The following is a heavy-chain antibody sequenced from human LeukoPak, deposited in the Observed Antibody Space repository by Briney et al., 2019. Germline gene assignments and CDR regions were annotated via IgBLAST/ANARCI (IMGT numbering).Heavy chain of an antibody. D-gene: IGHD6-13*01. CDR2: ISAGGGRT. J-gene: IGHJ4*02. Sequence: GGSLRLSCEASGFTFGSYAMSWVRQAPGKGLEWVSGISAGGGRTYYTDSVKGRFSISRNNSKNTLYLHMSSLRAEDTAIYYCAKDRQQLANLDYWGQGTLVTVSS. CDR3: AKDRQQLANLDY. V-gene: IGHV3-23*01. CDR1: GFTFGSYA.